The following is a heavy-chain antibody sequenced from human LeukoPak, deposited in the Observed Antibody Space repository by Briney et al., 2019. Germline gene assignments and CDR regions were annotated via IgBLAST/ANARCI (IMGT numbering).Heavy chain of an antibody. V-gene: IGHV4-61*02. J-gene: IGHJ4*02. Sequence: SQTLSLTCTVSGGSISSGSDYWSWIRQPAGKGLEWIGRIYTSGSTNYNPSLKSRVTISVDTSKNQFSLKLSSVTAADTAVYYCARDLGYYGSGTPFDYWGQGTLVTVSS. CDR2: IYTSGST. D-gene: IGHD3-10*01. CDR3: ARDLGYYGSGTPFDY. CDR1: GGSISSGSDY.